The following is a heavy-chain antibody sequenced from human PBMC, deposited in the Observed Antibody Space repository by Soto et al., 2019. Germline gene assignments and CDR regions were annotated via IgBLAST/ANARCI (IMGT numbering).Heavy chain of an antibody. CDR2: IYYSGST. CDR3: ASQRINMVRGVIGYYYGMDV. V-gene: IGHV4-59*01. CDR1: GGSISSYY. J-gene: IGHJ6*02. Sequence: PSETLSLTCTVSGGSISSYYWSWIRQPPGKGLEWIGYIYYSGSTNYDPSLKSRVTISVDTSKNQFSLKLSSVTAADTAVYYCASQRINMVRGVIGYYYGMDVWGQGTTVTVSS. D-gene: IGHD3-10*01.